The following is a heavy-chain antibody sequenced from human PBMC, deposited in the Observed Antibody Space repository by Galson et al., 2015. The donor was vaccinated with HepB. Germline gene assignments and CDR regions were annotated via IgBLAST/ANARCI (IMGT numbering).Heavy chain of an antibody. CDR2: IGSDGSST. J-gene: IGHJ6*02. D-gene: IGHD3-16*01. Sequence: SLRLSCAASGFTFSSYAMSWVRQAPGKGLEWVSAIGSDGSSTFYADSVKGRSTISRDNSGNTLYLQMNRLRAEDTAIYYCAKDLGARGEYYYYGMDVWGQGTTVTVSS. V-gene: IGHV3-23*01. CDR3: AKDLGARGEYYYYGMDV. CDR1: GFTFSSYA.